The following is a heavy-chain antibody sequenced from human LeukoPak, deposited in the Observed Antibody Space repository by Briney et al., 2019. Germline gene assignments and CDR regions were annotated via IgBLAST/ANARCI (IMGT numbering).Heavy chain of an antibody. CDR2: INQDGSVK. V-gene: IGHV3-7*01. D-gene: IGHD6-6*01. CDR1: GFTFRSYW. Sequence: GGSLRLSCAASGFTFRSYWMSWVRQAPGKGLEWVANINQDGSVKYYVDSLRGRFTISRDNTKRSLYLQMNSLRGEDTAVYYCARIGYSSSSVDYWGQGILVTVSS. CDR3: ARIGYSSSSVDY. J-gene: IGHJ4*02.